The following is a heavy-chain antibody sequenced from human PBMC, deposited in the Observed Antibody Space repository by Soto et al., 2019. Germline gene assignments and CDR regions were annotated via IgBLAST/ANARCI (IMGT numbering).Heavy chain of an antibody. CDR2: IYYSGST. CDR3: ARQSSLAFWSGLAFDY. CDR1: GGSISSYY. J-gene: IGHJ4*02. D-gene: IGHD3-3*01. Sequence: SETLSLTCTVSGGSISSYYWSWIRQPPGKGLEWIGYIYYSGSTNYNPSLKSRVTISVDTSKSQFSLKLSSVTAADTAVYYCARQSSLAFWSGLAFDYWGQGTLVTVSS. V-gene: IGHV4-59*08.